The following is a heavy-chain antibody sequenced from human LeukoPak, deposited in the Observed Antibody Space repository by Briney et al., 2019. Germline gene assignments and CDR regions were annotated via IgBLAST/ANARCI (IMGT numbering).Heavy chain of an antibody. CDR2: ISDSGGST. Sequence: GGSLRLSCEASGFTFSSYAMSWVRQAPGKGLKWVSGISDSGGSTYYADSVKGRFTISRDNSKNTLYLQMSSLSAEDTAVYYCAKMNVLTGYYTPNFDFWGQGTLVTVSS. CDR1: GFTFSSYA. CDR3: AKMNVLTGYYTPNFDF. D-gene: IGHD3-9*01. V-gene: IGHV3-23*01. J-gene: IGHJ4*02.